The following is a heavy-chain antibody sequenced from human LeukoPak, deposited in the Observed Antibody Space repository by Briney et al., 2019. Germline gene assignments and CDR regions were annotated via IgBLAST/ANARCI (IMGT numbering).Heavy chain of an antibody. CDR1: GGSISSYY. V-gene: IGHV4-59*01. CDR2: IYYSGST. Sequence: SETLSLTCTVSGGSISSYYWSWIRQPPGKGLEGIGYIYYSGSTNYIPSLKSRVTISVDTSKNQFSLKLSSVTAADTAVYYCARVSCSSTSCHYYFDYWGQGTLVTVSS. CDR3: ARVSCSSTSCHYYFDY. J-gene: IGHJ4*02. D-gene: IGHD2-2*01.